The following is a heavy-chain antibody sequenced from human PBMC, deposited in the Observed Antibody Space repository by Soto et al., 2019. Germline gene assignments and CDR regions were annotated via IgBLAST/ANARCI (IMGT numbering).Heavy chain of an antibody. D-gene: IGHD2-2*02. CDR2: FDPEDGET. J-gene: IGHJ6*02. CDR3: ATVNYCSSTSCYSYYYYGMDV. Sequence: ASVKVSCKVSGYTLTELSMHWVRQAPGKGLEWMGGFDPEDGETIYAQKFQGRVTMTEDTSTDTAYMELSSLRSEDTAVYYCATVNYCSSTSCYSYYYYGMDVWGQGTTVTVSS. V-gene: IGHV1-24*01. CDR1: GYTLTELS.